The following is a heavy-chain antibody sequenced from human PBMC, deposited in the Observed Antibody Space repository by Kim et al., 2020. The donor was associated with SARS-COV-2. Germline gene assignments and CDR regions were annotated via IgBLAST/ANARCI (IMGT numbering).Heavy chain of an antibody. Sequence: GGSLRLSCVASGFTFSSYAMEWVRQAPGKGLEWVACISYDEDNNYYADSVRGRFTIARDNSKNTLYLQLNSQRVEDTAANYCERDKVDMLRGLVSYGDYGVNVGSQGTTVTVPS. D-gene: IGHD3-10*01. J-gene: IGHJ6*02. CDR3: ERDKVDMLRGLVSYGDYGVNV. CDR2: ISYDEDNN. V-gene: IGHV3-30*04. CDR1: GFTFSSYA.